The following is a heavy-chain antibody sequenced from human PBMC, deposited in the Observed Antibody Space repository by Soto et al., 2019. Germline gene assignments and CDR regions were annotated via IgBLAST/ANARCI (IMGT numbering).Heavy chain of an antibody. Sequence: EVQLVESGGGLVQPGRSLRLSCAASGFPFDDYAMHWVRQAPGKGLEWVSGITWHSGSMAYADSVKGPFTISRDNAKNSLYLQMNSLRVEDTATNYCAKPPDYSSGYYERYGMDVWGHGTTVTVSS. D-gene: IGHD3-22*01. V-gene: IGHV3-9*01. CDR2: ITWHSGSM. J-gene: IGHJ6*02. CDR1: GFPFDDYA. CDR3: AKPPDYSSGYYERYGMDV.